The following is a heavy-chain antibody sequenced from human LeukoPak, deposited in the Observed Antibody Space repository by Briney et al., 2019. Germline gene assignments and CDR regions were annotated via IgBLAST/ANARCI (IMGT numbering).Heavy chain of an antibody. CDR2: ISYDGSNK. Sequence: GGSLRLSCAASGFTFSNYWMKWVRQAPGKGLEWVAVISYDGSNKYYADSVKGRFTISRDNSKNTLYLQMNSLRAEDTAVYYCARAMDYYDSSGYLDYWGQGTLVTVSS. D-gene: IGHD3-22*01. V-gene: IGHV3-30*03. CDR1: GFTFSNYW. CDR3: ARAMDYYDSSGYLDY. J-gene: IGHJ4*02.